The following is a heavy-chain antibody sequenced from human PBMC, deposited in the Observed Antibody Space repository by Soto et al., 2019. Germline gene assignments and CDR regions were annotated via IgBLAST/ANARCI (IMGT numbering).Heavy chain of an antibody. CDR3: ARDDIGANFGC. CDR1: GYRFINFY. V-gene: IGHV1-2*02. D-gene: IGHD2-15*01. CDR2: INPKNDDT. J-gene: IGHJ4*02. Sequence: QVQLVQSGAQVKKPEASVRVSCKAFGYRFINFYLHWVRQAPGQGLEWMGWINPKNDDTNYAQKFQGRVTMTRDTSISVAYLELIGLNSGDTAVYYCARDDIGANFGCWGQGTLVTV.